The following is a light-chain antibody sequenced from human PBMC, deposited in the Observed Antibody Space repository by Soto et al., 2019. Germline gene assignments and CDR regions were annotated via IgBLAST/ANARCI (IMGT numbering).Light chain of an antibody. CDR3: QQYGSSLWT. V-gene: IGKV3-15*01. Sequence: EIVMTQSPATVSVSPGERVTLSCRASQSVSSYLAWYQQKPGQAPRLLIYGASTGATGIPARFSGSGSGTEFTLTISRLEPEDFAVYYCQQYGSSLWTFGQGTKVDIK. CDR1: QSVSSY. J-gene: IGKJ1*01. CDR2: GAS.